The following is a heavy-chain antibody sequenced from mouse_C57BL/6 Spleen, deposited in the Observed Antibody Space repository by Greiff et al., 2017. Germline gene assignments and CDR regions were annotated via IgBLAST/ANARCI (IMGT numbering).Heavy chain of an antibody. CDR1: GYTFTSYG. CDR2: VYPRSGNT. D-gene: IGHD4-1*01. CDR3: ARRSGTLELGFDY. Sequence: VKLMESGAELARPGASVKLSCKVSGYTFTSYGISWVKQRTGQGLEWIGEVYPRSGNTYYNEKFKDKATLTADKSSSTAYMELRSLTSEDSAVYFCARRSGTLELGFDYWGQGTTLTVSS. J-gene: IGHJ2*01. V-gene: IGHV1-81*01.